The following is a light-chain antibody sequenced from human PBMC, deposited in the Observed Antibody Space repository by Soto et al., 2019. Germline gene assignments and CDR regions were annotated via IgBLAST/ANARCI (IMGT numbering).Light chain of an antibody. J-gene: IGLJ2*01. CDR2: DVS. CDR1: SSDVGGYNY. V-gene: IGLV2-14*01. CDR3: SSYTSSSTPL. Sequence: QSALTQPASVSGSPGQSITISCTGTSSDVGGYNYVSWYQQHPGKAPKLMIYDVSNRPSGVSNCFSGSKSGNTASLTISRLQAEDEADYYCSSYTSSSTPLFGGGTKLTVL.